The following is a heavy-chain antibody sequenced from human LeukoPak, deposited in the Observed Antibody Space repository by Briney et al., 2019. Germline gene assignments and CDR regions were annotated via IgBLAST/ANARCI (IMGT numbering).Heavy chain of an antibody. D-gene: IGHD6-13*01. CDR1: GFTFSSYG. V-gene: IGHV3-30*19. Sequence: PGGSLRLSCAASGFTFSSYGMHWLRQTPGKGLEWVAVISYDGSNKYYADSVKGRFTISRDNSKNTLYLQMNSLRAEDTAVYYCARGGVGSSWYWFDPWGQGTLVTVSS. CDR3: ARGGVGSSWYWFDP. CDR2: ISYDGSNK. J-gene: IGHJ5*02.